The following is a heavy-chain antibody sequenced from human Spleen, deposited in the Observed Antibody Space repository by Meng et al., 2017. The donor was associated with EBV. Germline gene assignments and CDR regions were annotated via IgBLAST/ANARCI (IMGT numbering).Heavy chain of an antibody. V-gene: IGHV3-21*01. CDR2: IGSTGSYT. J-gene: IGHJ4*02. Sequence: VELVESGGGLVKPGEYLRLSCAASGFTLSSYSMNWVRQAPGKGLEWVSSIGSTGSYTHYADSVKGRFTISRDNAKNSLYLQMNSLRADDTAVYYCARDWYFNDFWGQGTLVTVPS. CDR3: ARDWYFNDF. CDR1: GFTLSSYS. D-gene: IGHD6-13*01.